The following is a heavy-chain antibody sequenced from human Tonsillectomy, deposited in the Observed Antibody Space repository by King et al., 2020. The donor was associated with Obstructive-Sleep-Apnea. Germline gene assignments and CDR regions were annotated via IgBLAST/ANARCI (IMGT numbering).Heavy chain of an antibody. V-gene: IGHV5-10-1*03. D-gene: IGHD6-19*01. J-gene: IGHJ4*01. CDR1: GYIFSSYW. CDR2: IDPTDSYT. Sequence: VQLVESGAEVKKPGESLRISCKGSGYIFSSYWINWVRQMPGKGLEWMGRIDPTDSYTHYSPSFQGHVTISADKSISTAYLQWTSLKASDTAIYYCARRLGGVCCGWYSVPFDSWCHGTLVTVSS. CDR3: ARRLGGVCCGWYSVPFDS.